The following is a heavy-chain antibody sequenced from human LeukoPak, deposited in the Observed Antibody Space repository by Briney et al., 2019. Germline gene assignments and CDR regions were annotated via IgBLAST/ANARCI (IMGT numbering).Heavy chain of an antibody. Sequence: GDSLRLSCAVSGFTFSSYWMIWFRQAPGKGLEWVAHINQDGSVKNYVDSVKGRFTISRDNANNFLYLQMNSLRAEDTAVYYCAKDKNWNVCDYRGRGTLVTVSS. J-gene: IGHJ4*02. CDR3: AKDKNWNVCDY. D-gene: IGHD1-1*01. CDR2: INQDGSVK. CDR1: GFTFSSYW. V-gene: IGHV3-7*01.